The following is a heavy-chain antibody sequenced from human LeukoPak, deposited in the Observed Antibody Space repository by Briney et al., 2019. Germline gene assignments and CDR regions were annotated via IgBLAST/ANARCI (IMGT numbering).Heavy chain of an antibody. D-gene: IGHD3-10*01. CDR1: GFTISTYG. V-gene: IGHV3-23*01. CDR2: ISGGTT. CDR3: AKRQVRDFDY. Sequence: PGGSLRLSCAASGFTISTYGMSWVRQAPGKGLEWVSSISGGTTYYADSVKGRFTISRDNSKNTVSLQMNSLRADDTAVYYCAKRQVRDFDYWGQGTLVTVSS. J-gene: IGHJ4*02.